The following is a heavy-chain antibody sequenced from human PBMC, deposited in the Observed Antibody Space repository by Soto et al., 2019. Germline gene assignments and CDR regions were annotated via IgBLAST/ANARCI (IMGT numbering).Heavy chain of an antibody. V-gene: IGHV1-69*12. J-gene: IGHJ5*02. Sequence: QVQLVQSGAEVKKPGSSVKVSCKASGGTFSSYAISWVRQAPGHGLEWMGGFIPIFGTANHAQKFQGRVTITANESTSTANRELSSLRSKDKAVYYCARDQKYYCPSGWFDPWGQGSLVTVSS. CDR1: GGTFSSYA. CDR3: ARDQKYYCPSGWFDP. D-gene: IGHD2-15*01. CDR2: FIPIFGTA.